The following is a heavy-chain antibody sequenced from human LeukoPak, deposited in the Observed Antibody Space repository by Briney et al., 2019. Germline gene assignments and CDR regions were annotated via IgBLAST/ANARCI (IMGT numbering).Heavy chain of an antibody. CDR3: ARDGGYGDYSYYFDY. J-gene: IGHJ4*02. CDR2: ISYDGSNK. Sequence: GGSLRLSCAASGFTFSSYWMHWGRQAPGKGLEWVAVISYDGSNKYYADSVKGRFTISRDNSKNTLYLQMNSLRAEDTAVYYCARDGGYGDYSYYFDYWGQGTLVTVSS. D-gene: IGHD4-17*01. CDR1: GFTFSSYW. V-gene: IGHV3-30-3*01.